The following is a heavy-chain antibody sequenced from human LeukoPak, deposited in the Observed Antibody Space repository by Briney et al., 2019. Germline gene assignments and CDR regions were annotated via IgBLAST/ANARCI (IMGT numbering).Heavy chain of an antibody. CDR3: TSPGYYDSSGFYPFFFY. CDR1: GYTFTSYY. Sequence: ASVKVSCKASGYTFTSYYMHWVRQAPGPGLEWMGIINPSTGTTTYAHKFQGRVTVTRDTSTSTVYMELSSLRSEDTAVYYCTSPGYYDSSGFYPFFFYWGQGTLVTVS. V-gene: IGHV1-46*03. J-gene: IGHJ4*02. D-gene: IGHD3-22*01. CDR2: INPSTGTT.